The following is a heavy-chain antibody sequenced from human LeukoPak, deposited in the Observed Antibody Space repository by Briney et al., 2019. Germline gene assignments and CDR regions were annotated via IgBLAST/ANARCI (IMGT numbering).Heavy chain of an antibody. CDR3: VTDIRSGWRNY. D-gene: IGHD6-19*01. J-gene: IGHJ4*02. CDR2: FDPEDGEP. V-gene: IGHV1-24*01. CDR1: GYTLTESS. Sequence: ASVKVSCKVSGYTLTESSMNWVRQAPGNGLEWMGGFDPEDGEPIYAQKIQGRVTMTEDTSVHTAYMELRSLRSEDTAVYYCVTDIRSGWRNYWGQGTLITVSS.